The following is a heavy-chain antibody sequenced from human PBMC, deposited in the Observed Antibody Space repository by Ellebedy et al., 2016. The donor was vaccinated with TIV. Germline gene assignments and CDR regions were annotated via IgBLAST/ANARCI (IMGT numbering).Heavy chain of an antibody. D-gene: IGHD7-27*01. V-gene: IGHV3-7*01. CDR1: GFTFSSYA. Sequence: GESLKISXAASGFTFSSYAMSWVRQAPGEELEWVANIKVDGSEKYYVDSVKGRFTISRDNAKNSLYLQMNSLRAEDTAVYYCARWGWYYYDYWGQGTLVTVSP. CDR2: IKVDGSEK. J-gene: IGHJ4*02. CDR3: ARWGWYYYDY.